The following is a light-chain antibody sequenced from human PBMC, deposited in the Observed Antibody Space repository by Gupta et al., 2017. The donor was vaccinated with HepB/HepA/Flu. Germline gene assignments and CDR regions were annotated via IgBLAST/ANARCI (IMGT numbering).Light chain of an antibody. CDR1: SLRSYY. CDR2: GKN. J-gene: IGLJ1*01. Sequence: SSELTPDPAVSVALGQTVRITCQGDSLRSYYASWYQQKPGQAPVLVIYGKNNRPSGIPDRFSGSSSGNTASLTITGAQAEDDADYYCNSRDSSGNHYVFGTGTKVTVL. CDR3: NSRDSSGNHYV. V-gene: IGLV3-19*01.